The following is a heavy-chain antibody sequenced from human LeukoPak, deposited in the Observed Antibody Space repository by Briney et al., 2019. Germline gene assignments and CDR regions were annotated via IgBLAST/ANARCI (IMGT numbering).Heavy chain of an antibody. CDR3: TTARGSSWLYYFDY. V-gene: IGHV3-11*05. CDR1: GFTFSDYY. Sequence: GGSLRLSCAASGFTFSDYYMSWIRQAPGKGLEWVSYISSSSSYTNYADSVKGRFTISRDNAKNSLYLQMNSLRAEDTAVYYCTTARGSSWLYYFDYWGQGTLVTVSS. J-gene: IGHJ4*02. D-gene: IGHD6-13*01. CDR2: ISSSSSYT.